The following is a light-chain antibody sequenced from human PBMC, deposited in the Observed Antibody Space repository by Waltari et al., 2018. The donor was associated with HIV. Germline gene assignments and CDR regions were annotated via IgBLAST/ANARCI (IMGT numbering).Light chain of an antibody. CDR3: QQYYSTPRT. CDR2: WAS. CDR1: QSVLYSSNNKNY. V-gene: IGKV4-1*01. J-gene: IGKJ2*01. Sequence: DIVMTQSPDSLAVSLGERATINCHSSQSVLYSSNNKNYLAWYQQKPGQPPKLLIYWASTRESGVPDRFSGSGSGTDFTLTISSLQAEDVAVYYCQQYYSTPRTFGQGTKLEIK.